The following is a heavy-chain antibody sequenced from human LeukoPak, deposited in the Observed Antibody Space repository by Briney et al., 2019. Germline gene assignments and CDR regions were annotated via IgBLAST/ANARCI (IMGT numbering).Heavy chain of an antibody. Sequence: PGRSLRLSCAASGFTLSSYGMHWVRQAPGKGLEWVAVISYDGSNKYYADSVKGRFTISRDNSKNTLYLQMNSLRAEDTAVYYCAKGDYSNFPDYWGQGTLVTVSS. CDR2: ISYDGSNK. J-gene: IGHJ4*02. V-gene: IGHV3-30*18. CDR3: AKGDYSNFPDY. CDR1: GFTLSSYG. D-gene: IGHD4-11*01.